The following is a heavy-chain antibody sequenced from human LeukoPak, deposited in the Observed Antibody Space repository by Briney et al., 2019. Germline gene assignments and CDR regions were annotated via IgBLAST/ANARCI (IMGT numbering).Heavy chain of an antibody. J-gene: IGHJ4*02. CDR3: ARDKGDHYFDY. D-gene: IGHD3-10*01. V-gene: IGHV3-30*03. CDR1: GFTFSSYG. Sequence: GGSLRLSCAASGFTFSSYGMYWVRQAPGKGLEWVAVISYDGGNKYYADSVKGRFTISRDNSKNTLFLQMNSLRPEDTAVYYCARDKGDHYFDYWGQGTLVTVSS. CDR2: ISYDGGNK.